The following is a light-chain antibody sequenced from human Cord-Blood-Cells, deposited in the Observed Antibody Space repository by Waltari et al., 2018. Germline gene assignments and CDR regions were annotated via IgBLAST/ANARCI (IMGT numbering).Light chain of an antibody. J-gene: IGLJ1*01. CDR3: SSYTSSSTYV. Sequence: QSALTQPASVSGSPGQSITISCTGTSSDVGGYHSVYWYQQHPGKAPKLMIYDVSNRPSGVSNRFSGSKSGNTASLTISGLQAEDEADYYCSSYTSSSTYVFGTGTKVTVL. V-gene: IGLV2-14*01. CDR1: SSDVGGYHS. CDR2: DVS.